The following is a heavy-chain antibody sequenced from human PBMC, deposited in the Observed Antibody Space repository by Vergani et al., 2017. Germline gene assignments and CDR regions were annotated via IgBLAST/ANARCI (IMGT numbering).Heavy chain of an antibody. V-gene: IGHV3-64*02. CDR2: ISSNGGST. CDR1: GFTFSSYA. Sequence: EVQLVESGEGLVQPGGSLRLSCEASGFTFSSYAMHWVRQAPGKGLEYVSAISSNGGSTYYADYGKGRLTISRDNSKNTLYLQMGSLRAEDMAVYYCSRGNDDYRYWYFGLWGRGTLVTVSS. CDR3: SRGNDDYRYWYFGL. J-gene: IGHJ2*01. D-gene: IGHD4-17*01.